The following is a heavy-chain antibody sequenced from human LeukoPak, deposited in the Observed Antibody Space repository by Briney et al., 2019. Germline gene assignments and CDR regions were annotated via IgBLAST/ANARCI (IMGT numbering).Heavy chain of an antibody. D-gene: IGHD3-16*01. V-gene: IGHV3-66*01. CDR2: IYSGGST. CDR3: VRDSAPYYDYVWGSLDAFDI. J-gene: IGHJ3*02. Sequence: GGSLRLSCAASGFTVSSNYMSWVRQAPGKGLEWVSVIYSGGSTYYADSVKGGFTISRDNSKNTLYLQMNSLRAEDTAVYYCVRDSAPYYDYVWGSLDAFDIWGQGTMVTVSS. CDR1: GFTVSSNY.